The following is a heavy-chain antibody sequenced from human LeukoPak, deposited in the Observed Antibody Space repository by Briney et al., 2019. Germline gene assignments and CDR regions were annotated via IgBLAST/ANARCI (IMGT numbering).Heavy chain of an antibody. Sequence: ASVKVSCKASGYTFTSYAMHWVRQAPGQGLEWMGMINPSGASTTYAPKFQGRVTMTRDTSTSTVSMELSSLRSEDTAVYYCARDTMSGSYFPASYWGQGTLVTVSS. J-gene: IGHJ4*02. CDR2: INPSGAST. CDR1: GYTFTSYA. CDR3: ARDTMSGSYFPASY. D-gene: IGHD1-26*01. V-gene: IGHV1-46*01.